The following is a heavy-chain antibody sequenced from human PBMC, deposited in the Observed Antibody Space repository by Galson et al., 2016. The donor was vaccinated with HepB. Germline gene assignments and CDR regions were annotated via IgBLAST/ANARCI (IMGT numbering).Heavy chain of an antibody. J-gene: IGHJ4*02. V-gene: IGHV5-10-1*01. Sequence: QSGAEVKKPGESLRISCQGSASTFSTYWINWVRQMPGKGLEWMGSIDPSDSQTYYSPSFQGHVTISGDKSISAAYLQWSSLKASDTATYYCAGGRCNDAVFDYWGQGTQVTVSS. CDR1: ASTFSTYW. CDR3: AGGRCNDAVFDY. CDR2: IDPSDSQT. D-gene: IGHD1-1*01.